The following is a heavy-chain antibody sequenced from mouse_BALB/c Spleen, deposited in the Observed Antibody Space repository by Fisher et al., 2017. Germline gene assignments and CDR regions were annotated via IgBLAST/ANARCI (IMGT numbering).Heavy chain of an antibody. CDR3: ARSFDYDAGYAMDY. V-gene: IGHV1-19*01. Sequence: KFKGKATLTVDKSSSTAYMELLSLTSEDSAVYYCARSFDYDAGYAMDYWGQGTSVTV. J-gene: IGHJ4*01. D-gene: IGHD2-4*01.